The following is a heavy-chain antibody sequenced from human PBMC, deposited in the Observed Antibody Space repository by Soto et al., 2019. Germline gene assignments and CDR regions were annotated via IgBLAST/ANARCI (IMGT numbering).Heavy chain of an antibody. Sequence: GESLKISCKGSGYSFTSYWISWVRQMPGKGLEWMGRIDPSDCYTNYSPSFQDHVTISADKSISTAYLQWSSLKASDTAMYYCARRSSIAAAGFGMDVWGQGTTVTVSS. V-gene: IGHV5-10-1*01. CDR3: ARRSSIAAAGFGMDV. D-gene: IGHD6-13*01. J-gene: IGHJ6*02. CDR1: GYSFTSYW. CDR2: IDPSDCYT.